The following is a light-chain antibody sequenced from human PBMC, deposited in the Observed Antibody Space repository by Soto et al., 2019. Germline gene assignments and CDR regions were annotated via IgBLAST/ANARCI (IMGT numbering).Light chain of an antibody. CDR3: QQYNSYSTWT. J-gene: IGKJ1*01. CDR1: QSVSGW. V-gene: IGKV1-5*01. CDR2: DAS. Sequence: DIQMTQSPSTLSASVGDRVTITCRASQSVSGWLAWYQQKPGKAPNLLIYDASSFESGVPSRFSGSGSGTEFTLTITSLQPDDFATYYCQQYNSYSTWTFGQGTKVDIK.